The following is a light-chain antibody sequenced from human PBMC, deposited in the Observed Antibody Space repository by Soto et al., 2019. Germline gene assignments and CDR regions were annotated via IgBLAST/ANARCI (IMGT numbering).Light chain of an antibody. J-gene: IGKJ1*01. CDR1: QGIRND. CDR2: AAS. V-gene: IGKV1-6*01. Sequence: ASQMTQSPSTLSASVGDRDTITCRASQGIRNDLGWYQQKPGKAPKLLIYAASSLQSGVPSRFSGSEYGTDFTLTISSLQTEDFATYYCLQDYNYPWTFGQGTKVDIK. CDR3: LQDYNYPWT.